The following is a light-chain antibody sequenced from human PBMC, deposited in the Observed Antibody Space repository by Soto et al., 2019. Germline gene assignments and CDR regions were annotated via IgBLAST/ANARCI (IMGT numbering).Light chain of an antibody. Sequence: QSVLTQPPSVSGTPGQRVTISCSGSSSNIGRTYVYWYQQLPGTAPKLLIYSSNQRPAGVPDRFSGSKSGTSASLAISGLRSEDEADYYCGARDDRLSSYVFGTGTKVTVL. CDR3: GARDDRLSSYV. V-gene: IGLV1-47*02. CDR1: SSNIGRTY. J-gene: IGLJ1*01. CDR2: SSN.